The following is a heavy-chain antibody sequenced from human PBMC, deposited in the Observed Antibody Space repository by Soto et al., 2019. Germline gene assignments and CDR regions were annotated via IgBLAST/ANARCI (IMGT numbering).Heavy chain of an antibody. Sequence: QVQLVQSGAEVKKPGSSVKVSCKASGGTFSSYAISWVRQAPGQGLEWMGGIIPIFGTANYAQKFQGRVTITSDKSTSTAYMELSSLRSEDTAVYYCASLIVQENCGGDCPAAWGKGTLVTVSS. V-gene: IGHV1-69*06. CDR2: IIPIFGTA. CDR3: ASLIVQENCGGDCPAA. CDR1: GGTFSSYA. D-gene: IGHD2-21*02. J-gene: IGHJ5*02.